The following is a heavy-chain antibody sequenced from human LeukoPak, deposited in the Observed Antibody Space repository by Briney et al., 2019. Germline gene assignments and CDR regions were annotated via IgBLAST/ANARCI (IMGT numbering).Heavy chain of an antibody. CDR1: GVTLSSNY. J-gene: IGHJ6*02. CDR2: IYSGGRT. Sequence: PGGSLRLSCAASGVTLSSNYMSWGRQAPVKGLEWGSDIYSGGRTYYADSVKGRVTISRDNSKNTLYLQMHSLRAEDTAVYYCARGLATYYYGMDVWGQGTTVTVSS. CDR3: ARGLATYYYGMDV. V-gene: IGHV3-66*01.